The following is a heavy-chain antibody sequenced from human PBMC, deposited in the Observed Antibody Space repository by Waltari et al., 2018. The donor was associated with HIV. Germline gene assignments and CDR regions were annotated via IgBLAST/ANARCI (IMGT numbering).Heavy chain of an antibody. CDR3: ARDGSSYYGLGY. J-gene: IGHJ4*02. D-gene: IGHD1-26*01. Sequence: EVQVVESGGGLVQPGGSLRLSCAASGFTFSTYEMNWVRQAPGKGLEWVSYISSSGSTIYYADSVKGRFTISRDNAKNSLYLQMNSLRAEDTAVYFCARDGSSYYGLGYWGRGTLVTVSS. CDR1: GFTFSTYE. V-gene: IGHV3-48*03. CDR2: ISSSGSTI.